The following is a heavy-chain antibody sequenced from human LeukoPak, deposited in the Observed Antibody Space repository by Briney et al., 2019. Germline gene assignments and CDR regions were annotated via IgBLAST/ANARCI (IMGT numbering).Heavy chain of an antibody. CDR3: ARSGYSYGPIELDY. V-gene: IGHV3-30*04. D-gene: IGHD5-18*01. CDR1: GFTFSSYA. CDR2: ISYDGSNK. Sequence: GGSLRLSCAASGFTFSSYAMHWVRQAPGKGLEWVAVISYDGSNKYYADSVKGRFTISRDNSKNTLYLQMNSLRAEDTAVYYCARSGYSYGPIELDYWGQGTLVTVSS. J-gene: IGHJ4*02.